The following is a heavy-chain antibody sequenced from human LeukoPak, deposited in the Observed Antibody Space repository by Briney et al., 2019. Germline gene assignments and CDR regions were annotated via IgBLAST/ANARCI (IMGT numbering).Heavy chain of an antibody. CDR3: ASGGFYDFWSGYYTPFDY. D-gene: IGHD3-3*01. CDR2: ISYDGSNK. J-gene: IGHJ4*02. CDR1: GFTSSAYA. Sequence: GGSLRLSCAASGFTSSAYAMRWVRQAPGKGPEWVAVISYDGSNKYYADSLKGRFTISRDNSKNTLYLQMNSLRAEDTAVYYCASGGFYDFWSGYYTPFDYWGQGTLVTVSS. V-gene: IGHV3-30*01.